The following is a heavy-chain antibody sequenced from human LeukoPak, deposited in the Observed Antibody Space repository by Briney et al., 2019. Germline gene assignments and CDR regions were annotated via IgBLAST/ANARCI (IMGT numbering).Heavy chain of an antibody. D-gene: IGHD3-10*01. V-gene: IGHV4-59*01. J-gene: IGHJ5*02. Sequence: PSETLSLTCTVSGGSISPYFWSWIRQPPGEGLEWIGYISYTGSTNYNPSPKSRVTISVDTSKNQFSLQLTSVTAADTAVYYCARDDYRGVTNFDPWGQGTLVTVSS. CDR3: ARDDYRGVTNFDP. CDR1: GGSISPYF. CDR2: ISYTGST.